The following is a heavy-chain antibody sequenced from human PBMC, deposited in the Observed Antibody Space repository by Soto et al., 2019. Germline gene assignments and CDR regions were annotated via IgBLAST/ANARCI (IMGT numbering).Heavy chain of an antibody. CDR1: GFTISSAW. CDR3: TTGSVEGY. CDR2: IKTKTQGETT. V-gene: IGHV3-15*07. Sequence: EVQLVESGGGLVKPGGSLRLSCAASGFTISSAWMNWVRQAPGKGLEWVGRIKTKTQGETTDYAAPVKGRFTISRDDSENTLSLQMNRLRIEDTAVYYCTTGSVEGYWGQGTLVTVSS. J-gene: IGHJ4*02. D-gene: IGHD1-26*01.